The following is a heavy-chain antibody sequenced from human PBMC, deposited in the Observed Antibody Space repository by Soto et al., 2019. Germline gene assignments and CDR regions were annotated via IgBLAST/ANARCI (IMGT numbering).Heavy chain of an antibody. CDR1: GFTFSDYY. D-gene: IGHD3-3*01. Sequence: PGGSLRLSCAASGFTFSDYYMSWIRQAPGKGLKWVSYISSSGSTIYYADSVKGRFTISRDNAKNTLYLQMNSLRAEDTAVYYWAKSKTDLRVTVFGLFIVSDFWGQGSLVTVSS. CDR3: AKSKTDLRVTVFGLFIVSDF. V-gene: IGHV3-11*01. CDR2: ISSSGSTI. J-gene: IGHJ4*02.